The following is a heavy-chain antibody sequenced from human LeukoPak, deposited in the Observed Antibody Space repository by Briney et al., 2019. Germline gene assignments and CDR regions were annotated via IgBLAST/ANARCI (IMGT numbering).Heavy chain of an antibody. Sequence: SVKVSCTASGGTFSSYAISWVRQAPGQGLEWMGGIIPIFGTANYAQKFQGRVTITADESTSTAYMELSSLRSEDTAVYYCARGKDIDAGSYLAPLDYWGQGTLVTVSS. CDR3: ARGKDIDAGSYLAPLDY. J-gene: IGHJ4*02. D-gene: IGHD1-26*01. V-gene: IGHV1-69*13. CDR1: GGTFSSYA. CDR2: IIPIFGTA.